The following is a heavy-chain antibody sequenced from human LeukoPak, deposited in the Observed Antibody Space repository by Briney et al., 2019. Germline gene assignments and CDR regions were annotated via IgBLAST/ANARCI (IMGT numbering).Heavy chain of an antibody. CDR2: ISSSSSYI. J-gene: IGHJ3*02. CDR3: ARDCSSGYYDFWSGYWAFDI. V-gene: IGHV3-21*01. D-gene: IGHD3-3*01. Sequence: PGGSLRLSCAASGFTFSSYSMNWVRQAPGKGLEWVSSISSSSSYIYYADSVKGRFTISRDNAKNSLYLQMNSLRAEDTAVYYCARDCSSGYYDFWSGYWAFDIWGPGTMVTVSS. CDR1: GFTFSSYS.